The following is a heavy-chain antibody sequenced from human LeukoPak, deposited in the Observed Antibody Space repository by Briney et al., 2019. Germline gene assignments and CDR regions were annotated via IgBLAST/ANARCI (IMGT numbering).Heavy chain of an antibody. CDR1: GYTFTSYY. Sequence: ASVKVSCKASGYTFTSYYMHWVRQAPGQGPEWMGIINPSGGSTSYAQKFQGRVTMTRDTSTSTVYMELSSLRSEDTAVYYCARDPVTIFGVNYYMDVWGKGTTATVSS. CDR2: INPSGGST. J-gene: IGHJ6*03. CDR3: ARDPVTIFGVNYYMDV. V-gene: IGHV1-46*01. D-gene: IGHD3-3*01.